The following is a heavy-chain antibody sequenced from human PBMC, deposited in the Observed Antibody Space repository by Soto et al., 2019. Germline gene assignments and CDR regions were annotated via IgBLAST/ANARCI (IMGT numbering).Heavy chain of an antibody. CDR1: GLTFSSYW. CDR2: INSDGSST. Sequence: PGGSLRLSCAASGLTFSSYWMHWVRQAPGKGLVWVSRINSDGSSTSYADSVNGRFIISRDNAKNTLYLQMYSLRAEDTAVYYCARDRFPGHFSMNENYDLTNWFDPWGQGTLVTVSS. J-gene: IGHJ5*02. V-gene: IGHV3-74*01. D-gene: IGHD1-7*01. CDR3: ARDRFPGHFSMNENYDLTNWFDP.